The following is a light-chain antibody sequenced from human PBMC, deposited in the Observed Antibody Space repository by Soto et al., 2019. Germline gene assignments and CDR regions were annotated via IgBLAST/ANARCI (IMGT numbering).Light chain of an antibody. J-gene: IGKJ1*01. V-gene: IGKV1-39*01. CDR1: QSISSY. Sequence: DIQMTQSPSSLSASVGDRVTLTCRASQSISSYLNWYQQKLGKAPKLLIYATSTLQSGVPSRFSGSGSGTGYTLTISSLQPEDFATYFCQQSYSSPWTFGQGTKVDIK. CDR2: ATS. CDR3: QQSYSSPWT.